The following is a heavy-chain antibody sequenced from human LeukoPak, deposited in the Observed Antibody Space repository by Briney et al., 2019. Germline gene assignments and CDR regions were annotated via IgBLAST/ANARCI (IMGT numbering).Heavy chain of an antibody. V-gene: IGHV3-21*01. CDR2: ISSSSSYI. Sequence: EGSLRLSCAASGFTFSSYSMNWVRQAPGKGLEWVSSISSSSSYIYYADSVKGRFTISRDNAKNSLYLQMNSLRAEDTAVYYCARRRVGAANWFDPWGQGTLVTVSS. J-gene: IGHJ5*02. CDR3: ARRRVGAANWFDP. CDR1: GFTFSSYS. D-gene: IGHD1-26*01.